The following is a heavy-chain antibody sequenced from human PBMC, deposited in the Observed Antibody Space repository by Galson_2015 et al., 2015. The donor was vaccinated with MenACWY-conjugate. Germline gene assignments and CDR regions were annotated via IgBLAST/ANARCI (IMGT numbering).Heavy chain of an antibody. Sequence: SLRLSCAASGFTFSTYGMHWAGQAPGKGLEWVAVIPYDGNAKYYADSVKGGFTISRDNSKSTLYLQMNSLRAEDTAVYDCAKEKTAYTSRGVDYWGQGTLVTVSS. V-gene: IGHV3-30*18. CDR2: IPYDGNAK. J-gene: IGHJ4*02. D-gene: IGHD6-13*01. CDR1: GFTFSTYG. CDR3: AKEKTAYTSRGVDY.